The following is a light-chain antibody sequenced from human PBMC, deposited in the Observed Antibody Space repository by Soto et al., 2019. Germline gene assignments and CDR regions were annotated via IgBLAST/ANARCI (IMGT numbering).Light chain of an antibody. Sequence: EIVLTQSPGTLSLSPGERATLSCRASQSVDSSLAWFRQKRGQAPRLLIYGASSRATGIPDRFSGSGSGTDFTLTISRLEPEDFAVYYCQLYGGSRDTFGQGTKLEIK. V-gene: IGKV3-20*01. CDR2: GAS. CDR3: QLYGGSRDT. J-gene: IGKJ2*01. CDR1: QSVDSS.